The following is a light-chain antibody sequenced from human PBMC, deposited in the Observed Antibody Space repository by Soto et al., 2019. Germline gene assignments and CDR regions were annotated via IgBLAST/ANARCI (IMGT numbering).Light chain of an antibody. V-gene: IGKV3-15*01. Sequence: EIVMTQSPATLSVSPGERATLSCRASQSVSSNLAWYQQKPGQAPRLLIYGASTRATGIPASFSGSGSGTDFTLTISSLQSEDFAVYYCQQYNNWPPEITFGQGTRLEIK. CDR1: QSVSSN. J-gene: IGKJ5*01. CDR2: GAS. CDR3: QQYNNWPPEIT.